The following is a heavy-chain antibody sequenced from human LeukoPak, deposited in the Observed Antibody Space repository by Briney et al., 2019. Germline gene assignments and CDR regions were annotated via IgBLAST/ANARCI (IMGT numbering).Heavy chain of an antibody. CDR2: IKPDGSET. CDR1: GFTFSSYS. V-gene: IGHV3-7*01. CDR3: TRDAS. J-gene: IGHJ5*02. Sequence: PGGSLRLSCAASGFTFSSYSMNWVRQAPGKGLEWVASIKPDGSETSYVDSVRGRFTISRDNPKSSLYLQMNSLTAEDTAVYHCTRDASWGQGTLVTVSS.